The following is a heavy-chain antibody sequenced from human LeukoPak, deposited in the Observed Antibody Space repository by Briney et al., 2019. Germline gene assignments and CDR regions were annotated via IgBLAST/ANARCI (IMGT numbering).Heavy chain of an antibody. D-gene: IGHD3-10*01. CDR2: IYYSGST. CDR3: ARTLWFRELLGLFYFDY. V-gene: IGHV4-61*01. J-gene: IGHJ4*02. Sequence: SETLSLTCTVSGGSVSSGSYYWSWIRQPPGKGLEWIGYIYYSGSTNYNPPLKSRVTISVDTSKNQFSLKLSSVTAADTAVYYCARTLWFRELLGLFYFDYWGQGTLVTVSS. CDR1: GGSVSSGSYY.